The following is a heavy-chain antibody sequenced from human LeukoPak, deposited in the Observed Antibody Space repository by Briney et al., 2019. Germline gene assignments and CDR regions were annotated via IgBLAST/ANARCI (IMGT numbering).Heavy chain of an antibody. V-gene: IGHV4-39*01. D-gene: IGHD2/OR15-2a*01. Sequence: PSETLSLTCTVSGGSISSSSYYWGWIRQPPGKGLEWIGSIYYSGSTYYNPSLKSRVTISVDTSKNQFSLKLSSVTAADTAVYYCASPGWLPTTSSTIYYFDYWGQGTLVTVSS. CDR1: GGSISSSSYY. CDR2: IYYSGST. CDR3: ASPGWLPTTSSTIYYFDY. J-gene: IGHJ4*02.